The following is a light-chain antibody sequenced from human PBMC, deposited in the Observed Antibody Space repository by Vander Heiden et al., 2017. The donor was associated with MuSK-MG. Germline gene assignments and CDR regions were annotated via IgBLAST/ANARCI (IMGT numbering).Light chain of an antibody. Sequence: DIQLTQSPSIMSASVGDRVTISCRASQNIRNWLAWYQQKPGRAPNLLIYSASSLESGVSSRFSGSGSGTEFTLTISSLQPDDFATYYCQQYKAYAYTFGQGTKLEIK. V-gene: IGKV1-5*03. CDR2: SAS. J-gene: IGKJ2*01. CDR1: QNIRNW. CDR3: QQYKAYAYT.